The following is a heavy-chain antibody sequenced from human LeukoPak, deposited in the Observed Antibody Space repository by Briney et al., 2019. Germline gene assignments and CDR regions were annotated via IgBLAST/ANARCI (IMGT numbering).Heavy chain of an antibody. V-gene: IGHV3-74*01. CDR1: GFTFDDYA. D-gene: IGHD3-22*01. Sequence: GGSLRLSCAAPGFTFDDYAMNWVRQAPGKGLVWVSRINHDGSSTNYADSVKGRFTISRDNAKNTVYLQMNSLRAEDTAVYYCVRDWGYDSSGYWQKYFDTWGQGTLVTVSS. J-gene: IGHJ4*02. CDR2: INHDGSST. CDR3: VRDWGYDSSGYWQKYFDT.